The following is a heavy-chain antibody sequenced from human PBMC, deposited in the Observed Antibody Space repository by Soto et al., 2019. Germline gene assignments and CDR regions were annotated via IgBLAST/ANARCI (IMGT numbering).Heavy chain of an antibody. CDR1: GGSISSYY. CDR2: IYYSGST. J-gene: IGHJ4*02. Sequence: QVQLQESGPGLVKPSETLSLTCTVSGGSISSYYWSWIRQPPGKGLEWIGYIYYSGSTNYNPSLTSRVTISVDTSKIQCSLKLSSVTAADTAVYYCARRSDYGEYGYYFDYWGQGTLVTVSS. CDR3: ARRSDYGEYGYYFDY. D-gene: IGHD4-17*01. V-gene: IGHV4-59*08.